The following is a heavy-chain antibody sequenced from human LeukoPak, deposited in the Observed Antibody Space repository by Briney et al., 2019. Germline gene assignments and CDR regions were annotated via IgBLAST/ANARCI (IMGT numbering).Heavy chain of an antibody. J-gene: IGHJ6*02. CDR1: GYTFTSYD. CDR3: ARGGYSYGYYYYGMDV. Sequence: ASVKVSCKASGYTFTSYDINWVRQATGQGLEWMGWMNPNSGNTGYAQKFQGRVTMTRNTSISTAYMELSSLRSGDTAVYYCARGGYSYGYYYYGMDVWGQGTTVTVSS. CDR2: MNPNSGNT. D-gene: IGHD5-18*01. V-gene: IGHV1-8*01.